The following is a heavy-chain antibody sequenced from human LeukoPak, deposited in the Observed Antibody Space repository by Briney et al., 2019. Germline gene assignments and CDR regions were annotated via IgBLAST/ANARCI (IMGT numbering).Heavy chain of an antibody. D-gene: IGHD1-26*01. Sequence: PGGSLRLSCAASGLTFNSYWMSWVRQAPGKGLEWVANIKKDGSEKYYVDSVKGRFTISRDNAKNSLYLQMNSLRAEDTAAYYCAKMGWELLTPHAFDIWGQGTMVTVSS. CDR2: IKKDGSEK. J-gene: IGHJ3*02. CDR1: GLTFNSYW. CDR3: AKMGWELLTPHAFDI. V-gene: IGHV3-7*01.